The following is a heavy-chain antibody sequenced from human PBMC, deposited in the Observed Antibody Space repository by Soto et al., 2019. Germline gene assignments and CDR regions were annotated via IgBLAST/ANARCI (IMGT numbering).Heavy chain of an antibody. Sequence: PGGSLRLSCTASGFTFGDYAMSWFRQAPGKGLEWIGFIRSKTYGGTTEYAASVKGRFTISRDDSKSIAYLQMNSLKTEDTAVYYCTRYLEGPLPTRPIFDDWGQGTLVPVSS. D-gene: IGHD5-12*01. CDR2: IRSKTYGGTT. V-gene: IGHV3-49*03. CDR3: TRYLEGPLPTRPIFDD. J-gene: IGHJ4*02. CDR1: GFTFGDYA.